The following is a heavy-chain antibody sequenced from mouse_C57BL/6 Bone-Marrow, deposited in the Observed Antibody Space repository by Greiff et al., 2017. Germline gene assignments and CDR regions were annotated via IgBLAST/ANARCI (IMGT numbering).Heavy chain of an antibody. D-gene: IGHD2-4*01. J-gene: IGHJ2*01. Sequence: VKLVESGGDLVKPGGSLKLSCAASGFTFSSYGMSWVRQTPDKRLEWVATISSGGSYTYYPDSVKGRFTISRDNAKNTLYLQMSSLKSEDTAMYYCASVYYDYGYWGQGTTLTVSS. CDR2: ISSGGSYT. CDR1: GFTFSSYG. CDR3: ASVYYDYGY. V-gene: IGHV5-6*02.